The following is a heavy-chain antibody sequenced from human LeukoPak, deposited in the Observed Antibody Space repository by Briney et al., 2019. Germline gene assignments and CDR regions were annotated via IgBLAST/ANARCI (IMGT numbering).Heavy chain of an antibody. CDR2: ISGSGGST. Sequence: PGGSLRPSCAASGFTFSSYAMSWVRQAPGKGLEWVSAISGSGGSTYYADSVKGRFTISRDNSKNTLYLQMNSLRAEDTAVYYCAKGSYCSGGSCYSEFDYWGQGTLVTVSS. CDR3: AKGSYCSGGSCYSEFDY. J-gene: IGHJ4*02. CDR1: GFTFSSYA. V-gene: IGHV3-23*01. D-gene: IGHD2-15*01.